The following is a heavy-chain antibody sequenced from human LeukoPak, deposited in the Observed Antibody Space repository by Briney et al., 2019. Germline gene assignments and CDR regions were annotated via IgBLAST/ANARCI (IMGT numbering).Heavy chain of an antibody. V-gene: IGHV1-2*02. Sequence: ASVKVSCKASGYTFTGYYMHWVRQAPGQGLEWMGWINPNSGGTNYAQKFQGRVAMTRDTSISTAYMELSRLRSDDTAVYYCARAIREWELLGTDYWGQGTLVTVSS. CDR3: ARAIREWELLGTDY. D-gene: IGHD1-26*01. CDR2: INPNSGGT. J-gene: IGHJ4*02. CDR1: GYTFTGYY.